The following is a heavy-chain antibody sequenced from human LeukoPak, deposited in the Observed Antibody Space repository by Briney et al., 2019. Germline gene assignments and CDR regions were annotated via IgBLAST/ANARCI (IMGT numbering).Heavy chain of an antibody. J-gene: IGHJ4*02. D-gene: IGHD3-22*01. CDR1: GYTFTGYY. V-gene: IGHV1-2*06. CDR3: ARGYDSSGYYYY. CDR2: INPNSGGT. Sequence: AASVKVSCKASGYTFTGYYMHWVRQAPGQGLEWMGRINPNSGGTNYAQKFQGRVTMTRDTSISTAYMELSRLRSDDTAEYYYARGYDSSGYYYYWGQGTLVTVSS.